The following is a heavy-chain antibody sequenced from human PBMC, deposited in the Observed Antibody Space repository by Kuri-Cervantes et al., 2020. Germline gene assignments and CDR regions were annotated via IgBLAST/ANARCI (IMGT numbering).Heavy chain of an antibody. CDR2: INHSGST. CDR3: ARGGLRQRYSSRGWFDP. J-gene: IGHJ5*02. V-gene: IGHV4-34*01. CDR1: GGSFSGYY. D-gene: IGHD6-13*01. Sequence: SETLSLTCAVYGGSFSGYYWSWIRQPPGKGLEWIGEINHSGSTNYNPSLKGRVTISVDTSKNQFSLKLSSVTAADTAVYYCARGGLRQRYSSRGWFDPWGQGTLVTVSS.